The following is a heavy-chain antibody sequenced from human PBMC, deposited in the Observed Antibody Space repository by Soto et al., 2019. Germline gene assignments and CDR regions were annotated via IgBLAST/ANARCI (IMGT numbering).Heavy chain of an antibody. CDR3: ARESSGEFQH. Sequence: ASVKVSCKASGYTLTSYGISWVRQAPGQGLEWMGIINPSGGSTSYAQKFQGRVTMTRDTSTSTVYMELSSLRSEDTAVYYCARESSGEFQHWGQGTLVTVSS. V-gene: IGHV1-46*01. CDR1: GYTLTSYG. J-gene: IGHJ1*01. D-gene: IGHD2-15*01. CDR2: INPSGGST.